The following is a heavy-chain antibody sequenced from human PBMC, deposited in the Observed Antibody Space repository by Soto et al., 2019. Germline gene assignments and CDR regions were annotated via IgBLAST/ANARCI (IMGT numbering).Heavy chain of an antibody. V-gene: IGHV1-69*06. Sequence: SVKVSCKASGGTFSSYAISWVRQAPGQGLEWMGGIIPIFGTANYAQKFQGRVTITADKSTSTAYMELSSLRSEDTAVYYCARGYYDSSGYYPPVFDYWGQGTLVTVSS. J-gene: IGHJ4*02. D-gene: IGHD3-22*01. CDR3: ARGYYDSSGYYPPVFDY. CDR1: GGTFSSYA. CDR2: IIPIFGTA.